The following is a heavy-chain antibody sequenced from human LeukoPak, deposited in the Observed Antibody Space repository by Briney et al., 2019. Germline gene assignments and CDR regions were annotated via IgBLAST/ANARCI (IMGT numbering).Heavy chain of an antibody. CDR3: ARINEGRPSH. J-gene: IGHJ4*02. D-gene: IGHD6-6*01. CDR2: IKQDGSEK. V-gene: IGHV3-7*01. CDR1: GFTFISYW. Sequence: GGSLRLSCAASGFTFISYWMSWVRHSPGKGLEWVANIKQDGSEKYYVDSVKGRFTISRDNAKNSLYLQMNSLRAEDTAVYYCARINEGRPSHWGQGTLVTVSS.